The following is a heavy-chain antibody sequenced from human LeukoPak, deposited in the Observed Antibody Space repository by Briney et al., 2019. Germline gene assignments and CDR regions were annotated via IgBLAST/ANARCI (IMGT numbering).Heavy chain of an antibody. Sequence: PGGSLRLSCAASGLTFSSYGMHWVRQAPGKGLEWVAFIRYDGSNKYYADSVKGRFTISRDNSKNTLYLQMNSLRAEDTAVYYCAKLGRRFLEWSDIDYWGQGTLVTVSS. CDR3: AKLGRRFLEWSDIDY. CDR2: IRYDGSNK. D-gene: IGHD3-3*01. CDR1: GLTFSSYG. J-gene: IGHJ4*02. V-gene: IGHV3-30*02.